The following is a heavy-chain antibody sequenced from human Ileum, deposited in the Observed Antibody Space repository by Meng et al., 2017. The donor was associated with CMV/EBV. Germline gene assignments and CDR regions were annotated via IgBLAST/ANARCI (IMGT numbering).Heavy chain of an antibody. CDR1: GFTFSTNV. Sequence: EVLVLAAGGDFCHPGGSRKLARAALGFTFSTNVKNWVRQAPGKGLEWVSSITADGITTYDADSVKGRFTISRDNSKNTLYLSMNSLRAEDTAVYYCARRGNYIDYWGQGTLVTVSS. CDR2: ITADGITT. D-gene: IGHD1-26*01. V-gene: IGHV3-23*01. CDR3: ARRGNYIDY. J-gene: IGHJ4*02.